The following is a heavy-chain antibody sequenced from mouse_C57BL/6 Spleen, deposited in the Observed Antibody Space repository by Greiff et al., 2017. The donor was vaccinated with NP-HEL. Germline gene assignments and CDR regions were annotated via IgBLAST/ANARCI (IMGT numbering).Heavy chain of an antibody. J-gene: IGHJ3*01. Sequence: VQLQQSGPELVKPGASVKISCKASGYTFTDYYMNWVKQSHGKSLEWIGDINPNNGGTSYNQKFKGKATLTVDKSSSTAYMELRSLTSEDSAVYYCARIGDYFYWGQGTLVTVSA. V-gene: IGHV1-26*01. CDR1: GYTFTDYY. CDR2: INPNNGGT. D-gene: IGHD2-4*01. CDR3: ARIGDYFY.